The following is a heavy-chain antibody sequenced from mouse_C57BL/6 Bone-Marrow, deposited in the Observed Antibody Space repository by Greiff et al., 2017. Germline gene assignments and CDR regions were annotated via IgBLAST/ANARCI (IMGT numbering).Heavy chain of an antibody. CDR2: ISSGGSYT. Sequence: EVQGVESGGDLVKPGGSLKLSCAASGFTFSSYGMSWVRQTPDKRLGWVATISSGGSYTYYPDSVKGRFTISRDNAKNTLYLQMSSLKSEDTAMYYCARHCCDYGFAYCGQGTLVTVSA. V-gene: IGHV5-6*01. D-gene: IGHD2-4*01. CDR1: GFTFSSYG. CDR3: ARHCCDYGFAY. J-gene: IGHJ3*01.